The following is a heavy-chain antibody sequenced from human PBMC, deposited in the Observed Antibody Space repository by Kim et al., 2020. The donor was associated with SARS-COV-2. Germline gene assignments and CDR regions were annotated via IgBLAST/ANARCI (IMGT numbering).Heavy chain of an antibody. D-gene: IGHD6-13*01. CDR1: GGSISSSNW. V-gene: IGHV4-4*02. CDR3: AREVRFDSSSWYVQPESYYYGMDV. J-gene: IGHJ6*02. CDR2: IYHSGST. Sequence: SETLSLTCAVSGGSISSSNWWSWVRQPPGKGLEWIGEIYHSGSTNYNPSLKSRVTISVDKSKNQFSLKLSSVTAADTAVYYCAREVRFDSSSWYVQPESYYYGMDVWGQGTTVTVSS.